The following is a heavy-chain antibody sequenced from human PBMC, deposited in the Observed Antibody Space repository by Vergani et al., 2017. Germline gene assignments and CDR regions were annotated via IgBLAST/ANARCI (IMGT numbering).Heavy chain of an antibody. CDR2: IIPILGIA. D-gene: IGHD3-22*01. CDR1: GGTFSSYA. V-gene: IGHV1-69*04. CDR3: ARWDSDSSGYLYYAFDV. Sequence: QVQLVQSGAEVKKPGSSVKVSCKASGGTFSSYAISWVRQAPGQGLEWMGRIIPILGIANYAKTFQGRVTVTADKSTSTAYMELSSLRSEDTAVYYCARWDSDSSGYLYYAFDVWGQGTLVTVSS. J-gene: IGHJ3*01.